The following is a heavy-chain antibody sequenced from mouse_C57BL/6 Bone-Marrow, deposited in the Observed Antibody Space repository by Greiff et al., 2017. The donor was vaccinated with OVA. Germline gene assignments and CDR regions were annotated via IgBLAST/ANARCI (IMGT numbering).Heavy chain of an antibody. CDR1: GYTFTSYW. D-gene: IGHD1-1*01. V-gene: IGHV1-59*01. J-gene: IGHJ2*01. CDR2: IDPSDSYT. CDR3: ARDYGSSNYFDY. Sequence: QVQLQQPGAELVRPGPSVKLSCKASGYTFTSYWMHWVKQRPGQGLEWIGVIDPSDSYTNYNQKFKGKATLTVDTSSSTAYMQLSSLTSEDSAVYYCARDYGSSNYFDYWGQGTTLTVSS.